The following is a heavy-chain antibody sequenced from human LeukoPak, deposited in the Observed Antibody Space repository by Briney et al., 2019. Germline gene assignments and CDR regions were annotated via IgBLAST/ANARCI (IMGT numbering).Heavy chain of an antibody. D-gene: IGHD4-17*01. V-gene: IGHV1-18*01. J-gene: IGHJ5*02. CDR2: ISAYNGNT. CDR3: ARVWGIYGDPNWFDP. CDR1: GYTFTSYG. Sequence: ASVKVSCKASGYTFTSYGISWVRQSPGQGLEWMGWISAYNGNTNYAQKLQGRVTMTTDTSTSTAYMELRSLRSDDTAVYYCARVWGIYGDPNWFDPWGQGTLVTVSS.